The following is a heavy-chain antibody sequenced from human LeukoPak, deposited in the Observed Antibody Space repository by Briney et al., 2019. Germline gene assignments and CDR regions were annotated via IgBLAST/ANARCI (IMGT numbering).Heavy chain of an antibody. J-gene: IGHJ6*03. D-gene: IGHD3-16*02. Sequence: PGGSLRLSCAASGFTFSSYSMNWVRQAPGKGLEWVSSISSSSSYIYYADSVKGRSTISRDNAKNSLYLQMNSLRAEDTAVYYCARDRVGDYVWGSYLNYYYYYYYMDVWGKGTTVTVSS. CDR3: ARDRVGDYVWGSYLNYYYYYYYMDV. CDR1: GFTFSSYS. CDR2: ISSSSSYI. V-gene: IGHV3-21*01.